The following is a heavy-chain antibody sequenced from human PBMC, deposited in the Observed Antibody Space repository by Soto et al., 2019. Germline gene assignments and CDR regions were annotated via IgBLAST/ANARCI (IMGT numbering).Heavy chain of an antibody. Sequence: QVQLVQSGAEVKKPGSSVKVSCKASGGIFSTYAISWLRQAPAQGLEWMGGIIPLFGTPNYAPRFQGKVTITADESKSTAYMELRRLRSEDTAVYYCARDRDDYGSGNYYNRIDFWGQGTLVTVSS. CDR3: ARDRDDYGSGNYYNRIDF. CDR1: GGIFSTYA. D-gene: IGHD3-10*01. J-gene: IGHJ4*02. CDR2: IIPLFGTP. V-gene: IGHV1-69*01.